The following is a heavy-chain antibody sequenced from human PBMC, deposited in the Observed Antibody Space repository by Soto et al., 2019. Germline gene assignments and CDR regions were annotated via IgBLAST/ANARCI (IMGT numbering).Heavy chain of an antibody. V-gene: IGHV1-2*04. J-gene: IGHJ3*02. CDR3: ARDSGYDFCSAFDI. CDR1: GYTFTGYY. CDR2: INPNSGGT. Sequence: QVQLVQSGAEVKKPGASVKVSCKASGYTFTGYYMHWVRQAPGQGLEWMGWINPNSGGTNYAQKFQGWVTMTRDTSISTAEMELSRLRSDDTAVYYCARDSGYDFCSAFDIWGQGTMVTVSS. D-gene: IGHD5-12*01.